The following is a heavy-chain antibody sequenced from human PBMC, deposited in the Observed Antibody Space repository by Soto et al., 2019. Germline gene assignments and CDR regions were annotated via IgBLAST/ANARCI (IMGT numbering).Heavy chain of an antibody. V-gene: IGHV3-30-3*01. Sequence: GGSLRLSCAASQFSFRSYAMHWIRQSPGKGLEWVAVISFDGNSLHYADSVRDRFTISRDNSKNTLYLQMNNLRPEDTTVYYCARTFDTITYYFDYWGQGTVVTVSS. D-gene: IGHD3-9*01. CDR2: ISFDGNSL. J-gene: IGHJ4*02. CDR1: QFSFRSYA. CDR3: ARTFDTITYYFDY.